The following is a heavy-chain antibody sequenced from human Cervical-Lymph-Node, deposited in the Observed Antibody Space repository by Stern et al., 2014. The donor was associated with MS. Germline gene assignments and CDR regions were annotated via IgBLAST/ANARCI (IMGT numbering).Heavy chain of an antibody. Sequence: VHLVESGGGVVQPGRSLRLSCAASGFTFRSYGMHLVRQAPGKGLEWVASISYDGRNKHYTDSVKGRFTISRDNSKNTLYLQMTSLRAEDTAVYYCAKDLTAVALYLEYWGQGAVVTVSS. D-gene: IGHD6-13*01. CDR3: AKDLTAVALYLEY. V-gene: IGHV3-30*18. CDR2: ISYDGRNK. CDR1: GFTFRSYG. J-gene: IGHJ4*02.